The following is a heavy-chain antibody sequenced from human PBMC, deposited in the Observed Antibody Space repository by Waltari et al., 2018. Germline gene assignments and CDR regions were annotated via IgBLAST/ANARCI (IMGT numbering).Heavy chain of an antibody. Sequence: QVQLVQSGAEVKKPGSSVKVSCKASGGTFSSYTISWVRQAPGQGLEWMGRIIPILGIANYAQKFQGRVTITADKSTITAYMELSSLISEDTAVYYCARAPYYYDSSGYLRYWGQGTLVTVSS. CDR1: GGTFSSYT. J-gene: IGHJ4*02. D-gene: IGHD3-22*01. V-gene: IGHV1-69*02. CDR2: IIPILGIA. CDR3: ARAPYYYDSSGYLRY.